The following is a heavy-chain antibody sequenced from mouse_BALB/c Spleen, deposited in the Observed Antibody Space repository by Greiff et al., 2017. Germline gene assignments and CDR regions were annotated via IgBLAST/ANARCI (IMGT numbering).Heavy chain of an antibody. CDR1: GYTFTSYW. CDR2: IYPGNSDT. J-gene: IGHJ2*01. V-gene: IGHV1-5*01. D-gene: IGHD1-1*01. CDR3: TRSGHYYGSSYVDYFDY. Sequence: VQLQQSGTVLARPGASVKMSCKASGYTFTSYWMHWVKQRPGQGLEWIGAIYPGNSDTSYNQKFKGKAKLTAVTSTSTAYMELSSLTNEDSAVYYFTRSGHYYGSSYVDYFDYWGQGTTLTVSS.